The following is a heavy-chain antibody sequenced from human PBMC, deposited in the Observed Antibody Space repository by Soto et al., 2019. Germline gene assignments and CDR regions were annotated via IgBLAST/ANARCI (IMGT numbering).Heavy chain of an antibody. D-gene: IGHD1-26*01. Sequence: VQVVQSGAEVKSPGSSVKISCKPSGGSLSNYALSWVRQAPGQGLEWMGGIIPVSGTTKYAQKSEGRLMMTADESTTTAYMELSGLRYEDTAIYYCARGGRWDSLSSASATFDYWGQGTLVTVSS. CDR1: GGSLSNYA. J-gene: IGHJ4*02. CDR2: IIPVSGTT. CDR3: ARGGRWDSLSSASATFDY. V-gene: IGHV1-69*12.